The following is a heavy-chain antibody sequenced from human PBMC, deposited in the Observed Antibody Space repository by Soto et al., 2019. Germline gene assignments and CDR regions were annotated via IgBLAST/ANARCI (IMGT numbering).Heavy chain of an antibody. CDR3: ARDSLLDIAAAGTGVDY. CDR1: GYTFTGYY. J-gene: IGHJ4*02. D-gene: IGHD6-13*01. CDR2: INPNSGGT. V-gene: IGHV1-2*02. Sequence: EASVKVSCKASGYTFTGYYMHWVRQAPGQGLEWMGWINPNSGGTNYAQKFQGRVTMTRDTSISTAYMELSRLRSDDTAVYYCARDSLLDIAAAGTGVDYWGQGTLVTVSS.